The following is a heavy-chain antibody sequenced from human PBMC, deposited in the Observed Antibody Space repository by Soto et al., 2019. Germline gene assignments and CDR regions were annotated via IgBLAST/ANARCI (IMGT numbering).Heavy chain of an antibody. V-gene: IGHV1-8*01. Sequence: QVQLVQSGAEVKKPGASVKVSCKASGYTFTSYDINWVRQANGQGLEWMGWMNPNSGNTGYAQKFQGRVTMTRNTSMSTADIELSSLRYEDTDVYYCARERGGMDVWRHGTTVAVSS. CDR2: MNPNSGNT. CDR3: ARERGGMDV. CDR1: GYTFTSYD. D-gene: IGHD3-10*01. J-gene: IGHJ6*02.